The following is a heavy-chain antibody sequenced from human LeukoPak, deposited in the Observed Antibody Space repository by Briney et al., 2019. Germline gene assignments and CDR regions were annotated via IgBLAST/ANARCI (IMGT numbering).Heavy chain of an antibody. D-gene: IGHD2-8*01. CDR1: GFTFRDSA. CDR3: AKEGSVCTNGICRYFDF. Sequence: GRSLRLSCAASGFTFRDSAMHWVRQVPGEGLEWVSSISWNSDNIDYVDSVKGRFTISRDNAKNSLYLQMNSLRPEDTAFYYCAKEGSVCTNGICRYFDFWGQGALVTVSS. V-gene: IGHV3-9*01. CDR2: ISWNSDNI. J-gene: IGHJ4*02.